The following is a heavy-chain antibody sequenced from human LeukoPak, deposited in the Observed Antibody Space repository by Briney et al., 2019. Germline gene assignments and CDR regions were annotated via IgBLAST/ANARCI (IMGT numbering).Heavy chain of an antibody. CDR1: GFTFSSYW. CDR2: IKQEGSEE. Sequence: GGSLRLSCAASGFTFSSYWMSWVRQAPGKGLEWVANIKQEGSEEYYVDSVKGRFTISRDNAKNSLYLQMNSLRAEDTAVYYCARDHGYCSSTSCSTWGFDYWGQGTLVTVSS. CDR3: ARDHGYCSSTSCSTWGFDY. J-gene: IGHJ4*02. D-gene: IGHD2-2*03. V-gene: IGHV3-7*01.